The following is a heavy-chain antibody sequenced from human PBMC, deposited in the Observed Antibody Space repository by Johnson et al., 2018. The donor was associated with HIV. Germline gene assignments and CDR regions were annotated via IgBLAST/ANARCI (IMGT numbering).Heavy chain of an antibody. CDR3: ARGKSYDIYPAFDI. J-gene: IGHJ3*02. D-gene: IGHD3-9*01. CDR1: GFTFSSYA. CDR2: ISYDGSNK. V-gene: IGHV3-30*04. Sequence: QMLLVESGGGVVQPGRSLRLSCAASGFTFSSYAMHWVRQAPGKGLEWVAVISYDGSNKYYADSVKGRFNISRDNSKNALYLQMNSLRSEDTAVYYCARGKSYDIYPAFDIWGQGTMVTVSS.